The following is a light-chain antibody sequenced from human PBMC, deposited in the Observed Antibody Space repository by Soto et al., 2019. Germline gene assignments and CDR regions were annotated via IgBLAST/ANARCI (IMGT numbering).Light chain of an antibody. J-gene: IGLJ3*02. CDR3: TSYTTSTTWV. Sequence: QSALTQPASVSGSPGQSITISCTGTSSDVGAYNYVSWYQQYPGKAPKLMISEVSNRPSGVSNRFSGSKSDNTASLTVSGLQAEDEANYYCTSYTTSTTWVFGGGTKLTVL. V-gene: IGLV2-14*01. CDR1: SSDVGAYNY. CDR2: EVS.